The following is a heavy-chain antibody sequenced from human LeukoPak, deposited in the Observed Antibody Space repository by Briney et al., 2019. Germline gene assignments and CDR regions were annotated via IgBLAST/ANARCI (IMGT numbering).Heavy chain of an antibody. V-gene: IGHV4-34*01. CDR2: INHSGST. Sequence: SETMSLTCAVYGGSFSGYYWSWNSQPPGKGMEWIGEINHSGSTNYNPSLKSRVTISADTSKNQFSLKLSSVTAADTAVYYCARVELRFSNWFDPWGQGTLVTVSS. CDR1: GGSFSGYY. CDR3: ARVELRFSNWFDP. J-gene: IGHJ5*02. D-gene: IGHD3-3*01.